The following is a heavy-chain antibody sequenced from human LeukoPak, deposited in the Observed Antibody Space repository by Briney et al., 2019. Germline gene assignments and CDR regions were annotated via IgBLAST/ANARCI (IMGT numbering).Heavy chain of an antibody. D-gene: IGHD3-10*01. J-gene: IGHJ5*02. V-gene: IGHV3-7*01. CDR3: ARGGSWFAP. CDR2: IKPDGSEK. CDR1: GFAFNTFW. Sequence: GGSLRLSCVASGFAFNTFWMSWVRQAPGKGPEWVANIKPDGSEKSYVGSVKGRFTISRDNAKNSLYLEMNSLRAEDTALYHCARGGSWFAPWDQGTLVTVSS.